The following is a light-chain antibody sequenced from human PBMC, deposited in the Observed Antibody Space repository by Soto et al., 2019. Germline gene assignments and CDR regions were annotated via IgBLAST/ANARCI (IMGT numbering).Light chain of an antibody. CDR1: SSDVVGYNY. Sequence: QSALTQPRSVSGSPGQSVTISCTGTSSDVVGYNYVSWYQQQPGKAPKLMTYDASKRPSGVPDRFSGSKSGSTASLTISGLQAEDEADYYCCSYAGSYVFGSGTKLTVL. CDR3: CSYAGSYV. V-gene: IGLV2-11*01. CDR2: DAS. J-gene: IGLJ1*01.